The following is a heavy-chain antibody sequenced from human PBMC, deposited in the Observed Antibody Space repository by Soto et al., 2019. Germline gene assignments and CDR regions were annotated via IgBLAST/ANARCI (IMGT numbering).Heavy chain of an antibody. CDR1: GGSISSYY. Sequence: SSETLSLTCIVSGGSISSYYWSWIRQPPGKGLEWIGYIYYSGSTNYNPSLKSRVTISVDTSKDQFSLKLSSVTAADTAVYYCARDIGVYYNPAGAFDIWGQGTMVTVSS. D-gene: IGHD3-10*01. J-gene: IGHJ3*02. V-gene: IGHV4-59*01. CDR2: IYYSGST. CDR3: ARDIGVYYNPAGAFDI.